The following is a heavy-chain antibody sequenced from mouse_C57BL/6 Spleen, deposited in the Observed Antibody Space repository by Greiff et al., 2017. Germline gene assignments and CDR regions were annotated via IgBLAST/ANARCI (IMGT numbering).Heavy chain of an antibody. J-gene: IGHJ4*01. CDR3: ARPSDGSYYYAMDY. CDR1: GYTFTSYW. Sequence: QVQLQQPGAELVKPGASVKMSCKASGYTFTSYWITWVKQRPGQGLEWIGDIYPGSGSTNYNEKFKSKATLTVDTSSITAYMQLSSLTSEDSAVYYCARPSDGSYYYAMDYWGQGTSVTVSS. CDR2: IYPGSGST. D-gene: IGHD2-3*01. V-gene: IGHV1-55*01.